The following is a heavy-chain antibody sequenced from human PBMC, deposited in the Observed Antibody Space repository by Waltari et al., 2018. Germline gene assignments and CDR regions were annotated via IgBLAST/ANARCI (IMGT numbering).Heavy chain of an antibody. CDR3: AIITGTADDAFDI. CDR2: VSGRWGST. V-gene: IGHV3-23*01. CDR1: GFTFSSYA. Sequence: EVQLLESGGGLVQPGGSLRLSCAASGFTFSSYAMSWVRQAPGKGVEWVSAVSGRWGSTDYADSVKGRFTISRDNSKNTLYLQMNSLRAEDTAVYYCAIITGTADDAFDIWGQGTMVTVSS. J-gene: IGHJ3*02. D-gene: IGHD1-20*01.